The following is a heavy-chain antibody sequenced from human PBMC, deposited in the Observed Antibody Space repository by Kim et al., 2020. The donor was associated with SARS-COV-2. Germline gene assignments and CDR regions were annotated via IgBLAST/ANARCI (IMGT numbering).Heavy chain of an antibody. J-gene: IGHJ6*02. CDR3: ARGRYGSSYYYYYGMDV. V-gene: IGHV1-8*01. CDR2: MNPNSGNT. CDR1: GYTFTSYD. Sequence: ASVKVSCKASGYTFTSYDINWVRQATGQGLEWMGWMNPNSGNTGYAQKFQGRVTMTRNTSISTAYMELSSLRSEDTAVYYCARGRYGSSYYYYYGMDVWGQGTTVTVSS. D-gene: IGHD6-6*01.